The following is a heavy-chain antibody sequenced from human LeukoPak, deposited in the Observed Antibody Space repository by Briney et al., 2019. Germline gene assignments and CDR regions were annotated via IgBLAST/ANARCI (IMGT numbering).Heavy chain of an antibody. J-gene: IGHJ4*02. D-gene: IGHD6-6*01. V-gene: IGHV3-30*18. CDR2: ISYDGSNK. Sequence: GGSLRLSCAASGFTFSSYGMHWVRQAPGKGLEWVAVISYDGSNKYYADSVKGRFTISRDNSKNTPYLQMNSLRAEDTAVYYCAKDGGSSGFDYWGQGTPVTVSS. CDR3: AKDGGSSGFDY. CDR1: GFTFSSYG.